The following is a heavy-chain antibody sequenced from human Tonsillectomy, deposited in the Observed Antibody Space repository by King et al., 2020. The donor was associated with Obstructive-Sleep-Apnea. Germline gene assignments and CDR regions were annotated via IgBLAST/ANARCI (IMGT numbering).Heavy chain of an antibody. D-gene: IGHD2-21*02. CDR2: IAYDGSNK. CDR1: GFTFSSYA. CDR3: ATFVVVTAIHGGEFDY. Sequence: QLVESGGGVVQPGRSLRLSCAASGFTFSSYAMHWVRQAPGKGLEWVAVIAYDGSNKYYADSVKGRFTISRDNSKNTLYLQMNSLRAEDTAVYYCATFVVVTAIHGGEFDYWGQGTLVTVSS. J-gene: IGHJ4*02. V-gene: IGHV3-30*04.